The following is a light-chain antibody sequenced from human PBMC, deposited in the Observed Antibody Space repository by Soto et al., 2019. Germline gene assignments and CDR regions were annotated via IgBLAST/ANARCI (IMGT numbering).Light chain of an antibody. Sequence: EIVLTQSPGTLSLSPGERATLSCRASQSVSSNLAWYQQKPGQAPRLLIYGTSNRATGIPDRFSGSGSGTDFTLTISRLEPEDFAVNYCQQYGSSPRTFGQGTKVDI. V-gene: IGKV3-20*01. CDR2: GTS. J-gene: IGKJ1*01. CDR1: QSVSSN. CDR3: QQYGSSPRT.